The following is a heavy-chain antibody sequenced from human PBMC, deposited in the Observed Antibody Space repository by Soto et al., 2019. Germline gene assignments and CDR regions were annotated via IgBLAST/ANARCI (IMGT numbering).Heavy chain of an antibody. CDR2: ISAYNGNT. V-gene: IGHV1-18*01. D-gene: IGHD1-26*01. CDR3: ARADGGVIGGGSYYQPFDY. Sequence: QVQLVQSGAEVKKPGASVKVSCKASGYTFTSYGISWVRQAPGQGLEWMGWISAYNGNTNYAQKLQGRVTMTTDTSTSTAYMEVRSLRSDDTAVYYCARADGGVIGGGSYYQPFDYWGQGTLVTVSS. J-gene: IGHJ4*02. CDR1: GYTFTSYG.